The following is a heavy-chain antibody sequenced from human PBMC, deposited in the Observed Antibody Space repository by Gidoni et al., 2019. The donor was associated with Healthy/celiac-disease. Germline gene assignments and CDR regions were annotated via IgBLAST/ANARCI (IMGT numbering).Heavy chain of an antibody. J-gene: IGHJ6*02. V-gene: IGHV3-21*01. CDR3: ARDRVPLYCSGGSCYSSSYYGMDV. CDR1: GFTFSSYS. CDR2: ISSSSSYR. D-gene: IGHD2-15*01. Sequence: EVQLVESGGGLVKPGGSLRLSCAASGFTFSSYSMNWVRQAPGKRLEWVSSISSSSSYRYYADSVKGRFTISRDNAKNSLYLQMNSLRAEDTAVYYCARDRVPLYCSGGSCYSSSYYGMDVWGQGTTVTVSS.